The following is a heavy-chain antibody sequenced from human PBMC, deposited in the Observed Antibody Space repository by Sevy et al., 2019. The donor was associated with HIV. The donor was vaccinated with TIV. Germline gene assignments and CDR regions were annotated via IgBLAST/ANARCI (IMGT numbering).Heavy chain of an antibody. CDR3: ARDSSDYDILTGYSPEAFDI. CDR2: ISSSSSTI. V-gene: IGHV3-48*02. Sequence: GGSLRLSCAASGFTFSSYSMNWVRQAPGKGLEWVSYISSSSSTIYYADSVKGRFTISRDNAKNSLYLQMNSLRDEDTAVYYCARDSSDYDILTGYSPEAFDIWGQGTMVTVSS. D-gene: IGHD3-9*01. J-gene: IGHJ3*02. CDR1: GFTFSSYS.